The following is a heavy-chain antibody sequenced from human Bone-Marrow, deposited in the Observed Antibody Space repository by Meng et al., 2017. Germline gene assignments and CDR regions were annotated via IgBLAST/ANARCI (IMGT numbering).Heavy chain of an antibody. CDR3: ARGTGGVVVVAAAPSTINYFDY. Sequence: SETLSLTCAVYGGSFSGYYWSWIRQPPGMGLEWIGEINHSGSTNYNPSLKSRVTISVDTSKNQFSLKLSSVTAADTAVYYCARGTGGVVVVAAAPSTINYFDYWGQGTLVTVSS. V-gene: IGHV4-34*01. CDR1: GGSFSGYY. D-gene: IGHD2-15*01. CDR2: INHSGST. J-gene: IGHJ4*02.